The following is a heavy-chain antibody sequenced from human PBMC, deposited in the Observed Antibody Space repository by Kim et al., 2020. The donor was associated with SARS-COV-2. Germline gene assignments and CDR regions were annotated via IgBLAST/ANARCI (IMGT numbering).Heavy chain of an antibody. Sequence: GGSLRLSCAASGFTFSSYAMHWVRQAPGKGLEWVAVISYDGSNKYYADSVKGRFTISRDNSQNTLYLQMNSLRAEDTAVYYCARESRDPYCSGGSCYSNYWGQGTLVTVSS. J-gene: IGHJ4*02. CDR1: GFTFSSYA. CDR2: ISYDGSNK. CDR3: ARESRDPYCSGGSCYSNY. D-gene: IGHD2-15*01. V-gene: IGHV3-30-3*01.